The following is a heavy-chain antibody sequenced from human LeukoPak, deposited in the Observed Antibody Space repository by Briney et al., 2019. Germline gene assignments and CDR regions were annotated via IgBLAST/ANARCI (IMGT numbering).Heavy chain of an antibody. J-gene: IGHJ4*02. D-gene: IGHD4-17*01. CDR2: IYHSGST. CDR1: GGSISSSNW. CDR3: RWKYVDYERTFDY. Sequence: KPSETLSLTCAVSGGSISSSNWWSWVRQPPGKGLEWIGEIYHSGSTNYNPSLKSRVTISVDTSKNQFSLKLTSATAADTAIYCARWKYVDYERTFDYWGQGTLVTVSS. V-gene: IGHV4-4*02.